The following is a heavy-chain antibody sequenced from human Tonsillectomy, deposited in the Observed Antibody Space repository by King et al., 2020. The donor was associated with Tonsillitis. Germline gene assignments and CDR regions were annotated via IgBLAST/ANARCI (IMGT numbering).Heavy chain of an antibody. Sequence: QLVQSGAEVKKPGSSVKVSCKASGGTFSSYALSWVRQTPGQGLEWMGGIIPIFGTANYAQKFQGRVTITADESTSTAYMELSSLTSEDTAVYYCARDYRDYYDSSGFQEAFDFWGQGTMVTVSS. V-gene: IGHV1-69*01. CDR1: GGTFSSYA. CDR2: IIPIFGTA. CDR3: ARDYRDYYDSSGFQEAFDF. D-gene: IGHD3-22*01. J-gene: IGHJ3*01.